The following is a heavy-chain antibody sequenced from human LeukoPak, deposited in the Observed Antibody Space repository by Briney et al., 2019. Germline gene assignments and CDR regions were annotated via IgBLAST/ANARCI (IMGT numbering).Heavy chain of an antibody. CDR3: ARRTYFYDSSGYYFDY. V-gene: IGHV4-59*01. J-gene: IGHJ4*02. CDR1: GGSISSYY. D-gene: IGHD3-22*01. Sequence: SETLSLTCTVSGGSISSYYWSWIRQPPGNGLECIGYIYYSGSTNYNPSLKSRVTISVDTSKNQFSLKLSSVTAADTAVYYCARRTYFYDSSGYYFDYWGQGTLVTVSS. CDR2: IYYSGST.